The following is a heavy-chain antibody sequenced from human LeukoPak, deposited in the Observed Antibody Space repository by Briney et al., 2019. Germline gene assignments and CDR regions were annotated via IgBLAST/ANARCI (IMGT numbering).Heavy chain of an antibody. CDR1: GLTFSNAW. J-gene: IGHJ4*02. Sequence: PGGSLRLSCAASGLTFSNAWMSWVRQAPGKGLEWVSSISSSSSYIYYADSVKGRFTISRDNAKNSLYLQMNSLRVEDTAVYYCARDPRTVRIWGQGTLVTVSS. D-gene: IGHD1-1*01. CDR2: ISSSSSYI. CDR3: ARDPRTVRI. V-gene: IGHV3-21*01.